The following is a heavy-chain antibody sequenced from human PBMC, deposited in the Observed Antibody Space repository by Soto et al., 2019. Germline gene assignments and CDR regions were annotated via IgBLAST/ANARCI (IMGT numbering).Heavy chain of an antibody. J-gene: IGHJ3*02. D-gene: IGHD3-10*01. Sequence: PSQTLSLTCAISGDSVSSNSAARNWVRQSPSRGLEWLGRTYYRSKWYNDYAVSVKSRITINPDTSKNQFSLQLNSVTPEDTAVYYCARALLLWFGELIEDDAFDIWGQGTMVTVSS. CDR2: TYYRSKWYN. CDR1: GDSVSSNSAA. V-gene: IGHV6-1*01. CDR3: ARALLLWFGELIEDDAFDI.